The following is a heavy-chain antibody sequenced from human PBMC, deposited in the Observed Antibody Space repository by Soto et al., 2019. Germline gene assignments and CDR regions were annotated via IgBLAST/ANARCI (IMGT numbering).Heavy chain of an antibody. D-gene: IGHD4-17*01. CDR3: VKAPYGDYDLFDY. J-gene: IGHJ4*02. CDR2: ISSNGGST. CDR1: GCTFSSYA. Sequence: RLPCSASGCTFSSYAVHWVRQAPGKGLEYVSAISSNGGSTYYADSVKGRFTISRDNSKNTLYLQMSSLRAEDTAVYYCVKAPYGDYDLFDYWGQGTLVTVSS. V-gene: IGHV3-64D*06.